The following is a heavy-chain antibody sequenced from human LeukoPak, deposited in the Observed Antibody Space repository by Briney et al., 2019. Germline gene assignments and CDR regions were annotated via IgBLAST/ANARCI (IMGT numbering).Heavy chain of an antibody. V-gene: IGHV5-10-1*01. Sequence: GESLKISCKGSGYSFSSYWITWVRQMPGKGLEWMGTIDPSDSYASYSPSFQGHVTISADKAISTAYLQWNSLKASDTAIYYCARLHPTYCSSGMCYWFDPWGQGTLVTVSS. CDR2: IDPSDSYA. D-gene: IGHD2-15*01. CDR3: ARLHPTYCSSGMCYWFDP. J-gene: IGHJ5*02. CDR1: GYSFSSYW.